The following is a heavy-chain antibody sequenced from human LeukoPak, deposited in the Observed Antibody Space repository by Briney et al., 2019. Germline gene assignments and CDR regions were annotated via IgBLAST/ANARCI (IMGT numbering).Heavy chain of an antibody. CDR3: ASSGRSDAFDI. Sequence: GGSLRLSCAASGFTFSSYGMHWVRQAPGKGLEWVAVIWYDGSNKYYADYVKGRFTICRDNAKKTLYLQMNSLRAEDTAVYYCASSGRSDAFDIWGQGTMVTVSS. CDR2: IWYDGSNK. J-gene: IGHJ3*02. CDR1: GFTFSSYG. V-gene: IGHV3-33*01. D-gene: IGHD1-14*01.